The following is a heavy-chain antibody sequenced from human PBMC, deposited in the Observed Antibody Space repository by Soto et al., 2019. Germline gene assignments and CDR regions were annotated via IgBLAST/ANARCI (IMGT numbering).Heavy chain of an antibody. J-gene: IGHJ5*02. CDR2: IIPIFGTA. CDR1: GGTFSSYA. D-gene: IGHD6-19*01. V-gene: IGHV1-69*13. CDR3: ASRGSSGWFFDP. Sequence: GASVKVSCKASGGTFSSYAISWVRQAPGQGLEWMGGIIPIFGTANYAQKFQGRVTITVDESTSTAYMELSSLRSEDTAVYYCASRGSSGWFFDPWGQGTLVTVSS.